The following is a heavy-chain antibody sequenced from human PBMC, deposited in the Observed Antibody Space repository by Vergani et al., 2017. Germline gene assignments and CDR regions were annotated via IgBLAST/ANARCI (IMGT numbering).Heavy chain of an antibody. J-gene: IGHJ3*02. D-gene: IGHD3-9*01. CDR3: ARGYYDILTGYYSPPDAFDI. CDR2: IYPGDSDT. CDR1: GYSFTSYW. V-gene: IGHV5-51*01. Sequence: EVQLVQSGAEVNKPGESLKISCKGSGYSFTSYWIGWVRQMPGKGLEWMGIIYPGDSDTRYSPSFQGQVTISADKSISTAYLQWSSLKASDTAMYYCARGYYDILTGYYSPPDAFDIWGQGTMVTVSS.